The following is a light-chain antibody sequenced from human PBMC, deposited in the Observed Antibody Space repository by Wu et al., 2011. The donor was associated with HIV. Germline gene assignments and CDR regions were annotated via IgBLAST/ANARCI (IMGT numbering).Light chain of an antibody. CDR3: QQYGSSLTWT. CDR1: QSISNY. V-gene: IGKV3-20*01. CDR2: DAS. Sequence: EIVLTQSPATLSLSPGERATLSCRASQSISNYLAWYQQKPGQAPRLLIYDASDRATGIPARFSGSGSGTDFTLTISRLEPEDFAVYYCQQYGSSLTWTFGQGTKVEIK. J-gene: IGKJ1*01.